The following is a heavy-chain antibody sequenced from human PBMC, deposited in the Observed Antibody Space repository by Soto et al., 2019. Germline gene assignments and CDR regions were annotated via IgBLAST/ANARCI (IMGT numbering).Heavy chain of an antibody. Sequence: SETLSLTCTVSGGSISSSSYYWGWIRQPPGKGLEWIGSIYYSGSTYYNPSLKSRVTISVDTSKNQFSLKLSSVTAADTAVYYCARLLGDYGRFSYYYYYGMDVWGQGTTVTVSS. D-gene: IGHD4-17*01. CDR3: ARLLGDYGRFSYYYYYGMDV. J-gene: IGHJ6*02. CDR2: IYYSGST. CDR1: GGSISSSSYY. V-gene: IGHV4-39*01.